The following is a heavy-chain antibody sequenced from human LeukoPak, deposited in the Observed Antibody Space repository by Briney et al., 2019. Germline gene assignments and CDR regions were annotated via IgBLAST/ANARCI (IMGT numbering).Heavy chain of an antibody. D-gene: IGHD2-21*02. CDR2: TNWDGGRT. Sequence: GGSLRLSCVASGFTFSDYYMTWIRQSPGKGLEWVSGTNWDGGRTGYADSVKGRFTISRDNAKNSLYLQMNSLRVEDTAMYYCARDGLRRPPTPYCGGDCPLDYWGQGTLVSVSS. CDR1: GFTFSDYY. CDR3: ARDGLRRPPTPYCGGDCPLDY. J-gene: IGHJ4*02. V-gene: IGHV3-20*04.